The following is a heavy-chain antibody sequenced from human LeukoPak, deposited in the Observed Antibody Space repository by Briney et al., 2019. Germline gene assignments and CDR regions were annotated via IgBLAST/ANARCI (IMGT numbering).Heavy chain of an antibody. V-gene: IGHV4-59*01. CDR1: SDAITSY. CDR3: ARRPRAPDI. CDR2: IFHTGII. J-gene: IGHJ3*02. Sequence: SETLSLTCLIPSDAITSYWSWIRQPPGKGLEFLGYIFHTGIIKYNPSLGSRLTISLDTSKRQLSLRLTSVTAADTANYFCARRPRAPDIWGQGTMVIVSS.